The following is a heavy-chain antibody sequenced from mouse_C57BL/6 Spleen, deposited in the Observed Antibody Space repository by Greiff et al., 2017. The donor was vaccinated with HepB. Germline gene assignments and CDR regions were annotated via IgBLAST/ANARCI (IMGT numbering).Heavy chain of an antibody. CDR2: ISSGGSYT. Sequence: EVKLMESGGDLVKPGGSLKLSCAASGFTFSSYGMSWVRQTPDKRLEWVATISSGGSYTYYPDSVKGRFTISRDNAKNTLYLQMSSLKSEDTAMYYCARHDGSAWFAYWGQGTLVTVSA. J-gene: IGHJ3*01. D-gene: IGHD2-3*01. V-gene: IGHV5-6*01. CDR3: ARHDGSAWFAY. CDR1: GFTFSSYG.